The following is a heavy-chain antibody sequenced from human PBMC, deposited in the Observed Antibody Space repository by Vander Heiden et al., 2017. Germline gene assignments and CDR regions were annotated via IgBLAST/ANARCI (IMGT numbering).Heavy chain of an antibody. CDR1: GFTFSSYG. V-gene: IGHV3-33*01. CDR2: IWNDGSDQ. J-gene: IGHJ4*02. D-gene: IGHD2-21*01. CDR3: ARGCGVACYYIDS. Sequence: QVHLVESGGGVVQPGRSLRLSCAASGFTFSSYGMHWVRRGPGKGLEWFAIIWNDGSDQRYADFVKGRFTISRDNSKNTLYLQMNSLRDEDTATYYCARGCGVACYYIDSWGQGTLVTVSS.